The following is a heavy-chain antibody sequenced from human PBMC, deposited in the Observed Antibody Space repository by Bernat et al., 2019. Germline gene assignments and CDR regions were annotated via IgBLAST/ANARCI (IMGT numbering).Heavy chain of an antibody. D-gene: IGHD4-23*01. CDR1: GFIVSSNY. CDR3: ARGVLESLTPLHYYYYGMDV. CDR2: IYSGGST. J-gene: IGHJ6*02. V-gene: IGHV3-53*02. Sequence: EVQLVETGGGLIQPGGSLRLSCAASGFIVSSNYMSWVRQAPGEGLEWVSVIYSGGSTYYADSVKGRFTISRDNSKNTLYLQMNSLRAEDTAVYYCARGVLESLTPLHYYYYGMDVWGQGTTVTVSS.